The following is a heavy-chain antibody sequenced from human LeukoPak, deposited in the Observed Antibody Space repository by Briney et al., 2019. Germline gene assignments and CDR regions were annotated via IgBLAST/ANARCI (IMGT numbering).Heavy chain of an antibody. Sequence: PGGSLRLSCAASGFPLSSYAMSWVRQAPGKGLEWVANIKQDGSEKYYVDSVKGRFTISRDNAKNSLYLQMNSLRAEDTAVYYCARAPRWIQLWSSGAFDIWGQGTMVTVSS. CDR1: GFPLSSYA. J-gene: IGHJ3*02. V-gene: IGHV3-7*01. D-gene: IGHD5-18*01. CDR2: IKQDGSEK. CDR3: ARAPRWIQLWSSGAFDI.